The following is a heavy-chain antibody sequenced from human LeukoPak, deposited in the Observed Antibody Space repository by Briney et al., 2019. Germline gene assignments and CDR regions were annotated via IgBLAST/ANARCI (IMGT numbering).Heavy chain of an antibody. D-gene: IGHD2-15*01. J-gene: IGHJ4*02. CDR2: INPIFGTT. V-gene: IGHV1-69*05. Sequence: ASVRVSCKPSGGTPSNYVISRVRQAPGQGLEWMGGINPIFGTTNSAQRFQGRVRISTDESTSTAYMDLSSLRSEDTAIYYCARGLRDTYCSGGSCYSDYWGQGTLVTVSS. CDR1: GGTPSNYV. CDR3: ARGLRDTYCSGGSCYSDY.